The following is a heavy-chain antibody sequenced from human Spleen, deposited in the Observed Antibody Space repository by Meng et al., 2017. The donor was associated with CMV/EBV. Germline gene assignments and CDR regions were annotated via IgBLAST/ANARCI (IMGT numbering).Heavy chain of an antibody. Sequence: LSGFSLSTSGVSVGWIRQPPGKALEWLEIIDWDDEKRYSSSLKSRLTITKDTSKNQVVLTMTNMDPVDTATFYCAHRRAGVTTLFDFWGQGTLVTVSS. V-gene: IGHV2-5*02. CDR2: IDWDDEK. CDR1: GFSLSTSGVS. D-gene: IGHD4-17*01. CDR3: AHRRAGVTTLFDF. J-gene: IGHJ5*01.